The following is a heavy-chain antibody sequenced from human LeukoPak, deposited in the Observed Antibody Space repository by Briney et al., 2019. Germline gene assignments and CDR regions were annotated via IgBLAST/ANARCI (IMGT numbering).Heavy chain of an antibody. V-gene: IGHV1-18*01. CDR1: GYAFTSYG. J-gene: IGHJ4*02. D-gene: IGHD5-12*01. CDR3: ARGGYSGYDPMGRFDY. CDR2: ISAYNGNT. Sequence: ASVKVSCKASGYAFTSYGISWVRQAPGQGLEWMGWISAYNGNTNYAQKLQGRVTMTTVTSTNTAYMELRSLRSDDTAVYYCARGGYSGYDPMGRFDYWGQGTLVTVSS.